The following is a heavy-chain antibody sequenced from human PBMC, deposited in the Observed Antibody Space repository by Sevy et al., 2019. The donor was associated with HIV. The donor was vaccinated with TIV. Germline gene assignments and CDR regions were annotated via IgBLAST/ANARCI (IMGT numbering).Heavy chain of an antibody. CDR2: IYGNHST. J-gene: IGHJ4*02. CDR1: GFTISSNY. V-gene: IGHV3-53*01. CDR3: ARGEQWLSFNY. Sequence: GGSLRLSCAASGFTISSNYLSWVRQVPGKGLEWVSVIYGNHSTYYADFVKGRFTISRDNSKNTLYLQMNSLRAEDTAIYYCARGEQWLSFNYWGQGTLATVSS. D-gene: IGHD6-19*01.